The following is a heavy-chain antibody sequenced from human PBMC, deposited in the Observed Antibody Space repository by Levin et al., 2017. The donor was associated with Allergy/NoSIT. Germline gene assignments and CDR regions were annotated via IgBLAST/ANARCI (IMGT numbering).Heavy chain of an antibody. CDR2: INQSGTT. Sequence: RASETLSLTCAVSDGSFSDYYWSWIRQSPGKGLEWIGEINQSGTTNYNPSLQSQITISVDTSKNQISLRLGSVTAADTAVYYCARGPPAYFASGSDHSYYYYNLDVWGQGTTVTVSS. V-gene: IGHV4-34*01. CDR1: DGSFSDYY. J-gene: IGHJ6*02. D-gene: IGHD3-10*01. CDR3: ARGPPAYFASGSDHSYYYYNLDV.